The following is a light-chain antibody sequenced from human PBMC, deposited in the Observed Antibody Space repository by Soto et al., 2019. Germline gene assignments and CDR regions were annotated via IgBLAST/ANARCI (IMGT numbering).Light chain of an antibody. CDR1: QSISSY. V-gene: IGKV1-39*01. Sequence: DIQMTQSPSSLSASVGDRVTITCRASQSISSYLNWYQQKPGKAPKLLIYAASSLQSGVPSRFSGSGSGTDFTLTISSLQPEYVATYDCQQSYSTPPTFGGGTKVEIK. CDR3: QQSYSTPPT. J-gene: IGKJ4*01. CDR2: AAS.